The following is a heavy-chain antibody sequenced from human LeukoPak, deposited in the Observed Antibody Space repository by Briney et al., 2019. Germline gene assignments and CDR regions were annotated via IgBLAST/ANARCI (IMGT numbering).Heavy chain of an antibody. Sequence: ASVKVSCKASGYTFTSDGISWVRQAPGQGLEWMGWISAYNGNTNYAQKLQGRVTMTTDTSTSTAYMELRSLRSDDTALYYCARDIALGNSQQLGFDYWGQGTLVTASS. D-gene: IGHD6-13*01. CDR1: GYTFTSDG. V-gene: IGHV1-18*01. CDR2: ISAYNGNT. J-gene: IGHJ4*02. CDR3: ARDIALGNSQQLGFDY.